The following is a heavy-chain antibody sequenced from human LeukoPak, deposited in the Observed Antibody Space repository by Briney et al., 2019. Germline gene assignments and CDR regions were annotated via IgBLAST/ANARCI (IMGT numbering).Heavy chain of an antibody. CDR2: TNHSGST. CDR1: GGSLSGYY. CDR3: ARGRPHPFLVRGGRNYYMDV. J-gene: IGHJ6*03. D-gene: IGHD3-10*01. V-gene: IGHV4-34*01. Sequence: PSETLSLTCAVYGGSLSGYYWSWIRQPPGKGLEWIGETNHSGSTNYNPSLKSRVTISVDTSKNQFSLKLSSVTAADTAVYYCARGRPHPFLVRGGRNYYMDVWGKGTTVTVSS.